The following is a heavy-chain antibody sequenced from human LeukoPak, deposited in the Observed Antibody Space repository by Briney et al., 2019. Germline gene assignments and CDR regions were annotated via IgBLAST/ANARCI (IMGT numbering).Heavy chain of an antibody. CDR2: INPNSGGT. CDR3: ARATVVPAARIDP. Sequence: GASVTVSCKVSGYTLTELSMHWVRQAPGKGLEWMGWINPNSGGTNYAQKFQGRVTMTRDTSISTAYMELSRLRSDDTAVYYCARATVVPAARIDPWGQGTLVTVSS. V-gene: IGHV1-2*02. CDR1: GYTLTELS. D-gene: IGHD2-2*01. J-gene: IGHJ5*02.